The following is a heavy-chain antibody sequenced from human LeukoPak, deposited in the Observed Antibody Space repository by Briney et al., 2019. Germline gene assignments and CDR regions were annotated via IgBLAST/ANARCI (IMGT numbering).Heavy chain of an antibody. V-gene: IGHV3-23*01. CDR3: ARDQSFIRVVTIGGLGY. CDR1: GFTFSTYA. D-gene: IGHD2-8*02. J-gene: IGHJ4*02. Sequence: GGSLRLSCAASGFTFSTYAMSWVRQAPGKGLEWVSTISGSGANTYYADSVRGRFTISRDNSKNTLYLHMNSLRAEDTAVYYCARDQSFIRVVTIGGLGYWGQGTLVTVSS. CDR2: ISGSGANT.